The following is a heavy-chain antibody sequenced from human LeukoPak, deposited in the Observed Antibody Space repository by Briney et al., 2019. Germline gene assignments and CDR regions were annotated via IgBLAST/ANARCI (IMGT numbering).Heavy chain of an antibody. J-gene: IGHJ6*03. Sequence: PSETLSLTCTVSGGSISSYYWSWIRQPPGKGLEWIGEINHSGSTNYNPSLKSRVTISVDTSKNQFSLKLSSVTAADTAVYYCARASYVWGSYRHDSYYMDVWGKGTTVTVSS. CDR1: GGSISSYY. V-gene: IGHV4-34*01. CDR3: ARASYVWGSYRHDSYYMDV. CDR2: INHSGST. D-gene: IGHD3-16*02.